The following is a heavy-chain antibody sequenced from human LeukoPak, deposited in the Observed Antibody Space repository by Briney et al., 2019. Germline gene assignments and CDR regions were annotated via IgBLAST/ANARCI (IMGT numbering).Heavy chain of an antibody. J-gene: IGHJ4*02. CDR1: GGSISSGVYF. Sequence: SQTLSLTCTVSGGSISSGVYFWSWIRQHPGKGLEWIGYIDYSGSTYYNPPLKSRGSISVDTSKNQFSLNLRSVTAADTAVYYCARDGGPTRFDYWGQGTLVTVSS. CDR3: ARDGGPTRFDY. CDR2: IDYSGST. V-gene: IGHV4-31*03. D-gene: IGHD3-3*01.